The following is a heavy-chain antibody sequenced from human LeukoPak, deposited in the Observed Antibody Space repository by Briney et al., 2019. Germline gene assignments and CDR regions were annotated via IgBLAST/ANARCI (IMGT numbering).Heavy chain of an antibody. CDR3: AKVTGGDMITYGGLDY. CDR1: GFTFSGYA. J-gene: IGHJ4*02. Sequence: GGSLRLSCAASGFTFSGYAMHWVRQAPGKGLEWLTVISTDGNDKHYADSVKGRFTISRDNPKNTLYLQMHSLRAEDTAIYYCAKVTGGDMITYGGLDYWGQGTLVTVSS. V-gene: IGHV3-30*04. D-gene: IGHD3-16*01. CDR2: ISTDGNDK.